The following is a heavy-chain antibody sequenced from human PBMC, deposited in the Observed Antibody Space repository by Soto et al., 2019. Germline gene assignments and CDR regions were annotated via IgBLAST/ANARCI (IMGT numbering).Heavy chain of an antibody. CDR2: INGDGTSI. CDR3: AREIIELMGAIRWFDP. D-gene: IGHD2-8*01. CDR1: GFTFTSHW. V-gene: IGHV3-74*01. J-gene: IGHJ5*02. Sequence: EVQLVESGGGLVQPGGSLRLSCAASGFTFTSHWMHWVRQAPGKGPVWVSRINGDGTSISYADSVKGRFTISRDNAKNTLYLQMNRLRAEDTAVYYCAREIIELMGAIRWFDPWGQGTLVTVSS.